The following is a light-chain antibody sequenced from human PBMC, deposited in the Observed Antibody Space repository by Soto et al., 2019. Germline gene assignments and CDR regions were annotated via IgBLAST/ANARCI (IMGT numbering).Light chain of an antibody. J-gene: IGLJ3*02. CDR3: QTWGSGTGV. V-gene: IGLV4-69*01. CDR2: LNNDGSH. CDR1: SGHSSYA. Sequence: QPVLTQSPSASASLGASVKLTCTLSSGHSSYAIAWLQQQPEKGPRYLMKLNNDGSHSKGDGIPDRFSGSSSGAERYLTISSLQSEDEADYYCQTWGSGTGVFGGGTKVTVL.